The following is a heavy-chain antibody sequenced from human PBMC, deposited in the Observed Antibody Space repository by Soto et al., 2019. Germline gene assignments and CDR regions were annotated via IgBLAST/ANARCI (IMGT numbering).Heavy chain of an antibody. D-gene: IGHD3-10*01. J-gene: IGHJ6*02. CDR1: GFTFSSYG. CDR3: ARDPHYYGSRSYYIVPYTYGMDV. V-gene: IGHV3-33*01. Sequence: GWSLKLSCAASGFTFSSYGMHWVRQAPGKGLEWVAVIWYDGSNKYYADSVKGRFTISRDNSKNTMYLQMNSLRAEDTAVYYCARDPHYYGSRSYYIVPYTYGMDVWGQGPTVTVSS. CDR2: IWYDGSNK.